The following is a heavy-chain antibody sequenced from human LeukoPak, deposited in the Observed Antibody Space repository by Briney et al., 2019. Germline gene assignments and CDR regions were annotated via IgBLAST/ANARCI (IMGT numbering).Heavy chain of an antibody. Sequence: PSETLSLTCTVSGGSISSYYWSWIRQPPGKGLEWIGYIYYSGSTNYNPSLKSRVTISVDTSKNQFSLKLSPVTAADTAVYYCARGHRDGYVSLYYYGMDVWGQGTTVTVSS. J-gene: IGHJ6*02. CDR2: IYYSGST. CDR1: GGSISSYY. CDR3: ARGHRDGYVSLYYYGMDV. V-gene: IGHV4-59*01. D-gene: IGHD5-24*01.